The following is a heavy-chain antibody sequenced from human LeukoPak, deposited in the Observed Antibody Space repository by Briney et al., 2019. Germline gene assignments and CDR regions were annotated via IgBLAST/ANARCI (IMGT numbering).Heavy chain of an antibody. CDR2: IYYSGGT. J-gene: IGHJ4*02. Sequence: PSGTLSLTCTVSGGSISSYCWSWIRQPPGKGLEWIGCIYYSGGTNYNPSLKSRVTISVDTSKNQFSLKLSSVTAADTAVYYCASSGGYYDSSGYPLPFDYWGQGTLVTVSS. CDR3: ASSGGYYDSSGYPLPFDY. CDR1: GGSISSYC. D-gene: IGHD3-22*01. V-gene: IGHV4-59*08.